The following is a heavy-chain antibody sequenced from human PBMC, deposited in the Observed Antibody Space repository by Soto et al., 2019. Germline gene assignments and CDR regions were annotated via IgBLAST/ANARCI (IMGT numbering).Heavy chain of an antibody. CDR3: ARHRDAFSSTFEY. D-gene: IGHD3-3*02. CDR1: GFTVSTNY. Sequence: EVQLVETGGGMIQPGGSLRRSCAVSGFTVSTNYMSWVRQAPGKGLEWVSALYSGGSTYYADSVKCRFTISRDNSKNTLHLQMNSLRAEDTALYYCARHRDAFSSTFEYWGQGTLVTVSS. J-gene: IGHJ4*02. V-gene: IGHV3-53*02. CDR2: LYSGGST.